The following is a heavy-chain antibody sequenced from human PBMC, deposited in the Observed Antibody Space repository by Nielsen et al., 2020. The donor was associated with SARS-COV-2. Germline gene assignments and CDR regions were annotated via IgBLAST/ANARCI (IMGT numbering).Heavy chain of an antibody. J-gene: IGHJ4*02. Sequence: GESLKIPCAASGFTFSSYAMSWVRQAPGKGLEWVSAISGSGGSTYYADSVKGRFTISRDNSKNTLYLQMNSLRAEDTAVYYCACMIADYWGQGTLVTVSS. D-gene: IGHD3-22*01. V-gene: IGHV3-23*01. CDR1: GFTFSSYA. CDR2: ISGSGGST. CDR3: ACMIADY.